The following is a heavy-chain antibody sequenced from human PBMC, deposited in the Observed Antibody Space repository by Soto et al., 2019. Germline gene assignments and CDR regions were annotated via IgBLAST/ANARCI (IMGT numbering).Heavy chain of an antibody. D-gene: IGHD2-2*01. V-gene: IGHV4-4*02. CDR3: ARDAAANQYNWFDP. CDR1: GGSISSSNW. J-gene: IGHJ5*02. CDR2: IYHSGST. Sequence: SETLSLTCAVSGGSISSSNWWSWVRQPPGKGLEWIGEIYHSGSTNYNPSLKSRVTISVDKSKDQFSLKLSSVTAADTAVYYCARDAAANQYNWFDPWGQGTLVTVSS.